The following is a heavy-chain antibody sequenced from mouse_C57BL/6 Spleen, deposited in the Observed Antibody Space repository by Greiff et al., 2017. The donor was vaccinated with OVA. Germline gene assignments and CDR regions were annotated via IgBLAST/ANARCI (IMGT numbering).Heavy chain of an antibody. D-gene: IGHD2-3*01. J-gene: IGHJ2*01. Sequence: EVNVVESGGDLVKPGGSLKLSCAASGFTFSSYGMSWVRQTPDKRLEWVATISSGGSYTYYPDSVKGRFTISRDNAKNTLYLQMSSLKSEDTAMYYCARQGVTGYYFDYWGQGTTLTVSS. CDR3: ARQGVTGYYFDY. V-gene: IGHV5-6*01. CDR2: ISSGGSYT. CDR1: GFTFSSYG.